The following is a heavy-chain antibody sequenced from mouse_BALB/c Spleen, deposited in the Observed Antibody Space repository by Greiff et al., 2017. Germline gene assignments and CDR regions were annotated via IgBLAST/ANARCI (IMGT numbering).Heavy chain of an antibody. Sequence: EVKLVESGGGLVKPGGSLKLSCAASGFTFSSYAMSWVRQTPEKRLEWVAIISSGGSYTYYPASVTGRFTISRGTAKNTLYRQMSSLRSEDTSMYYCARHGNYYYYAMDYWGQGTSVTVSS. CDR1: GFTFSSYA. V-gene: IGHV5-9-3*01. J-gene: IGHJ4*01. CDR3: ARHGNYYYYAMDY. CDR2: ISSGGSYT. D-gene: IGHD2-1*01.